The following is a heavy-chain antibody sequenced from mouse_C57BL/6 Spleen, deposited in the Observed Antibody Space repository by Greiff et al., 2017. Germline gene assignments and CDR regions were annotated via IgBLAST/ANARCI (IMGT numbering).Heavy chain of an antibody. Sequence: VQLQQSGPELVKPGASVKMSCKASGYTFTDYNMHWVKQSHGKSLEWIGYINPNNGGTSYNQKFKGKATLTVNKSSSTAYMELRSLTSEDSAVYYCARRPYYYGSSLYYFDYWGQGTTLTVSS. J-gene: IGHJ2*01. D-gene: IGHD1-1*01. V-gene: IGHV1-22*01. CDR1: GYTFTDYN. CDR3: ARRPYYYGSSLYYFDY. CDR2: INPNNGGT.